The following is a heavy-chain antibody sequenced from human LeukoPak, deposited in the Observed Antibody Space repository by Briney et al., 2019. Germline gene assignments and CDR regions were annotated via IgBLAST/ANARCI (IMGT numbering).Heavy chain of an antibody. CDR3: AREPSGWCVDY. CDR2: ISGSSNYI. D-gene: IGHD6-19*01. CDR1: GFTFSDHS. J-gene: IGHJ4*02. V-gene: IGHV3-21*01. Sequence: GGSLRLSCATSGFTFSDHSITWVRQARGKGLEWVSYISGSSNYINYADSVKGRFTISRDNAKTSVYLQLNSLRAEDTAVYYCAREPSGWCVDYWGQGTLVTVSS.